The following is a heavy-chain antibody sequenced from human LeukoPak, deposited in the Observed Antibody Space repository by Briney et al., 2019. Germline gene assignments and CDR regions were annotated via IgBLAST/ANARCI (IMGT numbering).Heavy chain of an antibody. Sequence: PSETLSLTCTVSGGSISSYYWNWIRQPAGEGLEWIGRIYTSGSTNHNPSLKSRVTMSVDMSKNQFSLRLSSVTAADTAVYYCAREVRCSTTRCYSLFDYWGQGTLVTVSS. CDR3: AREVRCSTTRCYSLFDY. J-gene: IGHJ4*02. D-gene: IGHD2-2*02. CDR1: GGSISSYY. CDR2: IYTSGST. V-gene: IGHV4-4*07.